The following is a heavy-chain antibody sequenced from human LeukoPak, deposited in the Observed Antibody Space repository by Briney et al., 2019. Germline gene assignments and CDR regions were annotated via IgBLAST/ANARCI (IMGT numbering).Heavy chain of an antibody. Sequence: SVKVSCKASGGTFSSYAISWVRQAPGQGLEWMGGIIPIFGTANYAQKFQGRVTITADESTSTAYMELSSLRSEDTAVYYCAGGEDGYNYDYYYYYGMDVWGQGTTVTVSS. J-gene: IGHJ6*02. D-gene: IGHD5-24*01. CDR1: GGTFSSYA. CDR3: AGGEDGYNYDYYYYYGMDV. V-gene: IGHV1-69*13. CDR2: IIPIFGTA.